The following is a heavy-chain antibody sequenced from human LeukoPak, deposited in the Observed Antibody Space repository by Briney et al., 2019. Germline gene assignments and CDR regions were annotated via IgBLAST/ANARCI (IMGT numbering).Heavy chain of an antibody. Sequence: SETLSLTCTVSGGSISSYYWSWIRQPAGKGLEWIGHIHTSGSPNYNPSLSSRVTMSVDTSKNQFSLQLRSVTAADTAVYYCAREDPQTTVPEGMDVWGQGTTVTVSS. J-gene: IGHJ6*02. V-gene: IGHV4-4*07. CDR3: AREDPQTTVPEGMDV. CDR1: GGSISSYY. CDR2: IHTSGSP. D-gene: IGHD4-17*01.